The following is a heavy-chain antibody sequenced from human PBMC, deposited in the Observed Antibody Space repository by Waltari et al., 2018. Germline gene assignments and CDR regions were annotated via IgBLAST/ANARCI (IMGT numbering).Heavy chain of an antibody. J-gene: IGHJ4*02. CDR2: IYYSGST. CDR3: ARGLIAARRSGTFDY. V-gene: IGHV4-59*11. Sequence: QVQLQESGPGLVKPSETLSLTCTVSGGSLSSPYWSWIRQPPGKGLEWIGYIYYSGSTNYNPSLKSRVTISVDTSKNQFSLKLSSVTAADTAVYYCARGLIAARRSGTFDYWGQGTLVTVSS. D-gene: IGHD6-6*01. CDR1: GGSLSSPY.